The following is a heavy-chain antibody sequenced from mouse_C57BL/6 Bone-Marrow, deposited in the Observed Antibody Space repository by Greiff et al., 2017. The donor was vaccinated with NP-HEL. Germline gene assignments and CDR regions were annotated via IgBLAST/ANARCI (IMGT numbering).Heavy chain of an antibody. J-gene: IGHJ2*01. D-gene: IGHD2-3*01. CDR1: GYTFTSYW. V-gene: IGHV1-64*01. CDR2: IHPNSGST. Sequence: QVHVKQSGAELVKPGASVKLSCKASGYTFTSYWMHWVKQRPGQGLEWIGMIHPNSGSTNYNEKFKSKATLTVDKSSSTAYMQLSSLTSEDSAVYYCARESDDGYYGDYWGQGTTLTVSS. CDR3: ARESDDGYYGDY.